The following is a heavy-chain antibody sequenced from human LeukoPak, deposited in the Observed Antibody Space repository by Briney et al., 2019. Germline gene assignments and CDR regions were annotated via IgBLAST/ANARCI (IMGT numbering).Heavy chain of an antibody. Sequence: RASVKVSCKAFGYTFTSNYMHWVRQAPGQGPEWMGVISPSGGSTTYAQKFQGRVTLTRDMSTSTDYLELSSLRSEDTAVYYCAADRSYSGSSYYFDYWGQGTLVTVSS. V-gene: IGHV1-46*01. CDR3: AADRSYSGSSYYFDY. J-gene: IGHJ4*02. CDR1: GYTFTSNY. CDR2: ISPSGGST. D-gene: IGHD1-26*01.